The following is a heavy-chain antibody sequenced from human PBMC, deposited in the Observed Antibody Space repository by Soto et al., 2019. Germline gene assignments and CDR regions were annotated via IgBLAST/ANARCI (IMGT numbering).Heavy chain of an antibody. V-gene: IGHV4-61*01. CDR1: GGSVSSGSYY. CDR2: ILPSGST. Sequence: SETLSLPCTVSGGSVSSGSYYWSWIRHSPGKGLEWMGYILPSGSTDYNPSLKSRVTISVDASKNEFSLKLRSVTAADTAVYYCARQWIAPAQYYFDYWGQGMLVTVSS. D-gene: IGHD2-2*01. CDR3: ARQWIAPAQYYFDY. J-gene: IGHJ4*02.